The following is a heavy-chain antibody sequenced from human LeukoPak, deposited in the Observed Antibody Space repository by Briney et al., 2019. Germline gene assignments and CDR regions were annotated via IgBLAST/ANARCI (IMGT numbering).Heavy chain of an antibody. CDR1: GGSFSGYY. Sequence: PSETLSLTCAVYGGSFSGYYWSWIRQPPGKGLEWIGEINHSGRTNYNPSLKSRVTISVDTSKNQSSVKLTSVTAADTAVYYCARGSLYGDYLPDYWGQGTLVTVSS. CDR2: INHSGRT. V-gene: IGHV4-34*01. J-gene: IGHJ4*02. D-gene: IGHD4-17*01. CDR3: ARGSLYGDYLPDY.